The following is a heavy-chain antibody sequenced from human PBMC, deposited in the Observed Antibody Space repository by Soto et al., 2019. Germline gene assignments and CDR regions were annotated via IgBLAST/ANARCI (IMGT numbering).Heavy chain of an antibody. CDR1: GGSISSYY. J-gene: IGHJ5*02. V-gene: IGHV4-59*08. CDR3: ARLNRPVTMVRGVIIKDWFDP. CDR2: IYYSGST. D-gene: IGHD3-10*01. Sequence: SETLSLTCTVSGGSISSYYWSWIRQPPGKGLEWIGYIYYSGSTNYNPSLKSRVTISVDTSKNQFSLKLSSVTAADTAVYYCARLNRPVTMVRGVIIKDWFDPWGQGTLVTVSS.